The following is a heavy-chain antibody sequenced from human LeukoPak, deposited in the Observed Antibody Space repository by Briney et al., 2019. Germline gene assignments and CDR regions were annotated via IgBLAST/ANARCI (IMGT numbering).Heavy chain of an antibody. Sequence: SETLSLTCTVSGGSISSGSYYWSWIRQPAGKGLEWIGRIYTSGSTNYNPSLKSRATISVDTSKNQFSLKLSSVTAADTAVYYRARNVQFGEFSFGYWGHGTLVTVSS. V-gene: IGHV4-61*02. J-gene: IGHJ4*01. CDR3: ARNVQFGEFSFGY. CDR2: IYTSGST. D-gene: IGHD3-10*01. CDR1: GGSISSGSYY.